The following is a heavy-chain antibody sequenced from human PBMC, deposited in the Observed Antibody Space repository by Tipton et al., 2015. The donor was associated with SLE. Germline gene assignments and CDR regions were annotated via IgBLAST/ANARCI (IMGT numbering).Heavy chain of an antibody. CDR1: GGSFSGYY. D-gene: IGHD4-23*01. CDR3: ARTFPYGGFDP. CDR2: INHSGST. Sequence: TLSLTCAVYGGSFSGYYWSWIRQAPGKGLEWIGEINHSGSTNYNPSLKSRVTVSIDTSKNQFSLKLSSVTAADTSVYYCARTFPYGGFDPWGQGTLVTVSS. J-gene: IGHJ5*02. V-gene: IGHV4-34*01.